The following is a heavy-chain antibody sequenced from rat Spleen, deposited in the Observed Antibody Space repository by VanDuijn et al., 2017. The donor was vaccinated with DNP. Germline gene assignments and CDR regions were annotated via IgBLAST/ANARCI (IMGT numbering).Heavy chain of an antibody. D-gene: IGHD1-3*01. Sequence: EVQLVESGGGLVQPGRSLKLSCAASEFTFSRSDVAWVRQPPGRGLEWVASITSGGGDTYYRDSVKGRFTISRDHAKSTLYLQMDSLRSEDTATYFCARHGRVTTVATYWYFDFWGPGTMVTVSS. CDR1: EFTFSRSD. V-gene: IGHV5-25*01. J-gene: IGHJ1*01. CDR2: ITSGGGDT. CDR3: ARHGRVTTVATYWYFDF.